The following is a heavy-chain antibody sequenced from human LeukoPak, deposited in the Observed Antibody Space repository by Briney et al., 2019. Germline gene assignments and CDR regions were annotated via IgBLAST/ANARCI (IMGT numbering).Heavy chain of an antibody. CDR1: GGSISSGDYY. CDR2: IYYSGST. Sequence: SSETLSLTCTVSGGSISSGDYYWSWIRQPPGKGLEWIGYIYYSGSTYYNPSLKSRVTISVDTSKNQFSLKLSSVTAADTAVYYCACQLRGDAFNIWGQGTMVTVSS. V-gene: IGHV4-30-4*01. D-gene: IGHD5-24*01. J-gene: IGHJ3*02. CDR3: ACQLRGDAFNI.